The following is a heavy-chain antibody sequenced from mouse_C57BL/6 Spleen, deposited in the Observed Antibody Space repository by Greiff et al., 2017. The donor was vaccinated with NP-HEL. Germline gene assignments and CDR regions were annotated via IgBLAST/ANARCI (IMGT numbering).Heavy chain of an antibody. CDR2: INPNNGGT. D-gene: IGHD2-4*01. J-gene: IGHJ1*03. CDR1: GYTFTDYN. CDR3: ARWGDYDGNWYFDV. V-gene: IGHV1-18*01. Sequence: EVQLQQSGPELVKPGASVKIPCKASGYTFTDYNMDWVKQSHGKSLEWIGDINPNNGGTNYNQKFKGKATLTVDKSSSTAYMERRSLTSEDTAVYYCARWGDYDGNWYFDVWGTGTTVTVSS.